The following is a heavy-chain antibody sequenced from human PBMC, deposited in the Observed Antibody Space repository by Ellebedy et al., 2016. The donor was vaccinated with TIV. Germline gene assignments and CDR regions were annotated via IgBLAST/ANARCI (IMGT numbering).Heavy chain of an antibody. CDR2: ISVYNGHT. D-gene: IGHD2-8*01. V-gene: IGHV1-18*04. CDR1: GYSSSVFG. CDR3: ARDLRGTLKGGY. Sequence: AASVKVSCKASGYSSSVFGFSWVRQAPGQGLEWMGWISVYNGHTRYSQKFQGRVNMTTDTSTTTVSMELRSLRSDDTAVYYCARDLRGTLKGGYWGQGTLVTVSS. J-gene: IGHJ4*02.